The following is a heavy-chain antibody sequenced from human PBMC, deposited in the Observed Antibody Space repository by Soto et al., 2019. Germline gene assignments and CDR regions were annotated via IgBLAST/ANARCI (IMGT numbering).Heavy chain of an antibody. Sequence: GGTLRLSCTDSGFSFNTYVMAWVGQAPGTGLERVSRILYAGSKEYYAYPVKGRFTISRDNSKNTLYLQMGRLRVKDTALYFCAKRFRLMANXWGQGPPETGSX. V-gene: IGHV3-30*18. J-gene: IGHJ5*02. CDR2: ILYAGSKE. CDR3: AKRFRLMANX. CDR1: GFSFNTYV.